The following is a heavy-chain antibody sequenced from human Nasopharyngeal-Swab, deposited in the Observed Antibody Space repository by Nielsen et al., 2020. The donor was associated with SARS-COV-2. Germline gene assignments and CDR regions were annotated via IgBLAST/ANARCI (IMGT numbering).Heavy chain of an antibody. V-gene: IGHV4-34*01. D-gene: IGHD3-10*01. CDR2: INHSGST. Sequence: SETLSLTCAAYGGSFSGYYWSWIRQPPGKGLEWIGEINHSGSTNYNPSLKGRVTMSVDTSKNQFSLKLSSVTAADTAVYYCASLVGGSGRSSFYFYYGMDVWGQGTTVTVSS. CDR1: GGSFSGYY. CDR3: ASLVGGSGRSSFYFYYGMDV. J-gene: IGHJ6*02.